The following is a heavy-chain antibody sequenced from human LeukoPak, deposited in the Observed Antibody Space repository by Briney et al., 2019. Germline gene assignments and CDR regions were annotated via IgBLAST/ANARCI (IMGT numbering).Heavy chain of an antibody. J-gene: IGHJ6*02. CDR2: ISGSGGST. D-gene: IGHD3-3*01. CDR3: AKDLKYVRDLWSGSRPDGMDV. CDR1: GFTFSSYA. V-gene: IGHV3-23*01. Sequence: GGSLRLSCAASGFTFSSYAMSWVRQAPGKGLEWVSAISGSGGSTYYADSVKGRFTISRDNSKNTLYLQMNSLRAEDTAVYYCAKDLKYVRDLWSGSRPDGMDVWGQGTTVTVSS.